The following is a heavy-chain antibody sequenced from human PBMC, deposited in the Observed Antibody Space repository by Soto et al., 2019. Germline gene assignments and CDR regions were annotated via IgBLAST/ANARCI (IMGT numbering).Heavy chain of an antibody. CDR3: ASAIAAAGLLDY. Sequence: SVKVSCXASGGTFSSYVISWVRQAPGQGLEWMGGIIPIFGTANYAQTFQGRVTITADESTSTAYMELSSLRSEDTAVYYCASAIAAAGLLDYWGQGTLVTVSS. CDR1: GGTFSSYV. CDR2: IIPIFGTA. J-gene: IGHJ4*02. D-gene: IGHD6-13*01. V-gene: IGHV1-69*13.